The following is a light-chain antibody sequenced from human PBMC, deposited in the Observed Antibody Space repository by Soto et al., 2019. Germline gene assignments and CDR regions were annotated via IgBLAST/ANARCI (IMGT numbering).Light chain of an antibody. Sequence: QSVLTQPPSASGTPGQTVTISCSGSSSNIGSILVNWYQLLPGTTPRLLIYNNNQRPSAVPDRFSGSKSGTSASLAISGLQSEDEGDYFCALWDDSLNGLRVFGGGTKLTVL. CDR1: SSNIGSIL. V-gene: IGLV1-44*01. CDR3: ALWDDSLNGLRV. CDR2: NNN. J-gene: IGLJ3*02.